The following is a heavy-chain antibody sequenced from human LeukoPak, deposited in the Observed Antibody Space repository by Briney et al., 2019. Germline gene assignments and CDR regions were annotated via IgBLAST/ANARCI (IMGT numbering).Heavy chain of an antibody. CDR1: GGSFSDYY. CDR3: ARGGHCSSTSCYVLGFDY. Sequence: AETLSLTCAVYGGSFSDYYWSWIRQPPGKGLEWIGEINHRGSVNYNPSLKSRVAISVDTSKNQFSLKLSSVTAADTAVYYCARGGHCSSTSCYVLGFDYWGQATLVTVSS. CDR2: INHRGSV. V-gene: IGHV4-34*01. D-gene: IGHD2-2*01. J-gene: IGHJ4*02.